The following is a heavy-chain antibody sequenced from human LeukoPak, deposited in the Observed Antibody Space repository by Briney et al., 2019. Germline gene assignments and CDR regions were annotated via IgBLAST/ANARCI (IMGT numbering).Heavy chain of an antibody. Sequence: SETLSLTCAVSGGSISSGGYSWNWIRQPPGKGLEWIGYIYYSGSTNYNPSLKSRVTISVDTSKNQFSLKLSSVTAADTAVYYCARVPRGYCSGGSCWIFDYWGQGTLVTVSS. V-gene: IGHV4-61*08. CDR2: IYYSGST. J-gene: IGHJ4*02. CDR1: GGSISSGGYS. CDR3: ARVPRGYCSGGSCWIFDY. D-gene: IGHD2-15*01.